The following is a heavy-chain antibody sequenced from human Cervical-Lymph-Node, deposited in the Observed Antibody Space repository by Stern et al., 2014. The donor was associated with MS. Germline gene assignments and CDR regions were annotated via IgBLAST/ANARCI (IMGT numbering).Heavy chain of an antibody. V-gene: IGHV5-51*01. CDR3: GREVALTAGLLGF. CDR1: GYSFSSYW. Sequence: VQLVQSGAEVKKPGESLKIACKGSGYSFSSYWIAWVRQMPGKGLEWMGMIFPSASEARYSPSFEGQVTISVDKSTSTAYLHWSSLKASDTARYYCGREVALTAGLLGFWGQGTQVIVS. J-gene: IGHJ4*02. CDR2: IFPSASEA. D-gene: IGHD3-22*01.